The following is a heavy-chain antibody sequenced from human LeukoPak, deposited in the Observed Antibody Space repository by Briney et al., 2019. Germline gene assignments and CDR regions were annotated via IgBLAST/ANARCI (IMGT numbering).Heavy chain of an antibody. CDR2: IYTSGST. D-gene: IGHD3-22*01. J-gene: IGHJ4*02. CDR1: GGSISSYY. Sequence: SETLSLTCTVSGGSISSYYWSWIRQPAGEGLEWIGRIYTSGSTNYNPSLKSRVTMSVDTSKNQFSLKLSSVTAADTAVYYCAKDEHYYDSSGYYSSVDYWGQGTLVTVSS. V-gene: IGHV4-4*07. CDR3: AKDEHYYDSSGYYSSVDY.